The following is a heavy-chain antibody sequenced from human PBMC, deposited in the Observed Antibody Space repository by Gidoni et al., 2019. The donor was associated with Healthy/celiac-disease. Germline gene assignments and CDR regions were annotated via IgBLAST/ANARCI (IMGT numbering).Heavy chain of an antibody. CDR3: ARAHPPTDFWSGYYQRHYPNWFDP. Sequence: QVQLVQSGSELKKPGASVKVSCKASGYTFTSYAMNWVRQAPGQGLEWMGWINTNTGNPTYAQGFTGRFVFSLDTSVSTAYLQISSLKAEDTAVYYCARAHPPTDFWSGYYQRHYPNWFDPWGQGTLVTVSS. CDR2: INTNTGNP. V-gene: IGHV7-4-1*02. J-gene: IGHJ5*02. CDR1: GYTFTSYA. D-gene: IGHD3-3*01.